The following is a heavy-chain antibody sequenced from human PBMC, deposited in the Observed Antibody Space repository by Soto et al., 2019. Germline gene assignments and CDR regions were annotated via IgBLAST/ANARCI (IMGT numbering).Heavy chain of an antibody. CDR1: GFTFSSYS. J-gene: IGHJ3*02. CDR3: ARDWSRHNAFDI. V-gene: IGHV3-21*01. Sequence: PGGSLRLSCAASGFTFSSYSMNWVRQAPGKGLEWVSSISSSSYIYYADSVKGRFTISRDNAKNSLYLQMNSLRAEDTAVYYCARDWSRHNAFDIWGQGTMVTVSS. CDR2: ISSSSYI.